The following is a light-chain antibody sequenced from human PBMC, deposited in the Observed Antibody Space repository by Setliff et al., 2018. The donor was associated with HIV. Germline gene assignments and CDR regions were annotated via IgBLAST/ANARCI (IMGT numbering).Light chain of an antibody. J-gene: IGLJ1*01. CDR2: EVS. Sequence: ALTQPASVSGSPGQSITISCTGTSSDVGAYDYVSWYQKHPGKAPKLIIYEVSNRPSGVSSRFSGSKSGDTASLTISGLQAEDEADYYCSSFRRSSLSSDVFGSGTKVTVL. CDR3: SSFRRSSLSSDV. V-gene: IGLV2-14*01. CDR1: SSDVGAYDY.